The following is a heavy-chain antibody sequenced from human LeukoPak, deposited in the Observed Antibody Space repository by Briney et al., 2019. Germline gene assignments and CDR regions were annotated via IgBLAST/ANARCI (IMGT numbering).Heavy chain of an antibody. Sequence: GGSLRLSCAASGFTFSNAWMSWVRQAPGKGLGWVGRIKSKTDGGTTDYAAPVKGRFTISRDDSKNTLYLQMNSLKTEDTAVYYCTTDQEFSGYDFDGLTPYYYMDVWGKGTTVIISS. CDR1: GFTFSNAW. CDR3: TTDQEFSGYDFDGLTPYYYMDV. J-gene: IGHJ6*03. V-gene: IGHV3-15*01. D-gene: IGHD5-12*01. CDR2: IKSKTDGGTT.